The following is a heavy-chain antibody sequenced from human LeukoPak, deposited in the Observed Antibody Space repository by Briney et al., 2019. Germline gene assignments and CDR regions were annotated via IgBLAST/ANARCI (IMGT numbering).Heavy chain of an antibody. CDR3: ARVTKQDAFDI. Sequence: PGGSLRLSCAASGFTFSSYWMSWVRQAPGKGLEWVANIKQDGSEKYYVDSVKGRFTISRDNAKHSLYLQMNSLRAEDTAVYYCARVTKQDAFDIWGQGTMVTVSS. D-gene: IGHD3-3*01. CDR2: IKQDGSEK. J-gene: IGHJ3*02. CDR1: GFTFSSYW. V-gene: IGHV3-7*01.